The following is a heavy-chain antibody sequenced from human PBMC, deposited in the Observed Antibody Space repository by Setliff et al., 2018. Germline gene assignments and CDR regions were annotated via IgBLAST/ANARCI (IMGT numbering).Heavy chain of an antibody. CDR3: ARGYRGYYNFWSGSQGANWFDP. CDR2: IIPIFGTA. Sequence: SVKVSCKASGGTFSSSAISWVRQAPGQGLEWMGGIIPIFGTANYAQKFQGRVTITADESTSTAYMELSSLRSEDTAVYYCARGYRGYYNFWSGSQGANWFDPWGQGTLVTVSS. CDR1: GGTFSSSA. J-gene: IGHJ5*02. V-gene: IGHV1-69*13. D-gene: IGHD3-3*01.